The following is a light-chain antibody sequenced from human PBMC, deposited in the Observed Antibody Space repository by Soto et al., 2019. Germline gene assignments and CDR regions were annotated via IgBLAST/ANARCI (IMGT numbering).Light chain of an antibody. Sequence: QSALTQPRSVSGSPGQSVTISCTGTSSDVGGFNYVSWYQQHPGKAPKLMIYDVSKRPSGVPDRSSGSKSGNTASLTISGLEAEDEANYYCCSYAGTYNIIFGGGTKLTVL. V-gene: IGLV2-11*01. J-gene: IGLJ2*01. CDR2: DVS. CDR1: SSDVGGFNY. CDR3: CSYAGTYNII.